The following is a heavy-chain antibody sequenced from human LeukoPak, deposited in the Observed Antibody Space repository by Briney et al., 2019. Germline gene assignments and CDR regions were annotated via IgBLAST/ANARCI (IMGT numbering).Heavy chain of an antibody. CDR1: GYTFTSYG. CDR3: ARDGHCTNGVCHYNGMDV. J-gene: IGHJ6*02. Sequence: ASVKVSCKASGYTFTSYGISWVQQAPGQGLEWMGWISAYNGNTNYAQKLQGRVTMTTDTSTSTAYMELRSLRSDDMAVYYCARDGHCTNGVCHYNGMDVWGQGTTVTVSS. V-gene: IGHV1-18*03. D-gene: IGHD2-8*01. CDR2: ISAYNGNT.